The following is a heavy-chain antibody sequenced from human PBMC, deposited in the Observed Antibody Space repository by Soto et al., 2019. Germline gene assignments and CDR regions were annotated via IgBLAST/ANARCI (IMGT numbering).Heavy chain of an antibody. V-gene: IGHV4-34*01. CDR1: GGSFSGYY. CDR3: ARAELDYDFWSAWSFDI. J-gene: IGHJ3*02. D-gene: IGHD3-3*01. CDR2: INHSGST. Sequence: SQTLSLTCAVYGGSFSGYYWSWIRQAPGKGLEWIGEINHSGSTNYNPSLKSRVTISVDTSKNQFSLKLSSVTAADTAVYYCARAELDYDFWSAWSFDIWGQGTMVTVSS.